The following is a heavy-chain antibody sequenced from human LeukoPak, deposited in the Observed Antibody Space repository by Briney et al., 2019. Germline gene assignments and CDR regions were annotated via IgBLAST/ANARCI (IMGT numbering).Heavy chain of an antibody. Sequence: GGSLRLSCAASGFTFSNYWMSWVRQAPGRGLEWVASIDQYGRAKYYVDPVRGRFTFSRDNTKNSLHLQMNSLRAEDTAVYYCARADSYGSILDYWGQGTWVIDSS. CDR2: IDQYGRAK. J-gene: IGHJ4*02. D-gene: IGHD5-18*01. V-gene: IGHV3-7*04. CDR3: ARADSYGSILDY. CDR1: GFTFSNYW.